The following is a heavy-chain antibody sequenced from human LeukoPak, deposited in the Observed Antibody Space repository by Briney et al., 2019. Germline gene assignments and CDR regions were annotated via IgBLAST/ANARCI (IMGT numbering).Heavy chain of an antibody. CDR1: GFTFSSYS. V-gene: IGHV3-21*04. Sequence: GGSLRLSCAASGFTFSSYSMNWVRQAPGRGLEWVSSISSSSSYIYYADSVKGRFTISRDNSKNTLYLQMNSLKVEDTAGYYCAKARYDYAYWGQGPLVTVSS. J-gene: IGHJ4*02. CDR2: ISSSSSYI. D-gene: IGHD3-16*01. CDR3: AKARYDYAY.